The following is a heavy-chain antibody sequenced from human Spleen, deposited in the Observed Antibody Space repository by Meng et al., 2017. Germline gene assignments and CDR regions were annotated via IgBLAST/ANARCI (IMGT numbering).Heavy chain of an antibody. CDR2: IYYSGST. D-gene: IGHD6-13*01. J-gene: IGHJ6*01. Sequence: SETLSLTCTVSGGSISSYYWSWIRQPPGKGLEWIGYIYYSGSTNYNPSLKSRVTISVDTSKNQFSLKLSSVTAADTAVYYWARTGYSSSWYNDYYYGMDVCGQG. V-gene: IGHV4-59*01. CDR1: GGSISSYY. CDR3: ARTGYSSSWYNDYYYGMDV.